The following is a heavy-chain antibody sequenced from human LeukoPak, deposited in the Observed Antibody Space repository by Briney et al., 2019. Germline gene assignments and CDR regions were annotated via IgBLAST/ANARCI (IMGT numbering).Heavy chain of an antibody. D-gene: IGHD3-3*01. CDR1: GYSFASYW. V-gene: IGHV5-51*01. Sequence: GESLKISCKGSGYSFASYWIGWVRQMPGKGLEWMGIIYPTNSDTKYSPSFQGQVTISADKSISTAYLQWSSLKASDTAMYYCARLLYYDFWSGYYPKYNWFDPWGQGTLVTVSS. CDR2: IYPTNSDT. J-gene: IGHJ5*02. CDR3: ARLLYYDFWSGYYPKYNWFDP.